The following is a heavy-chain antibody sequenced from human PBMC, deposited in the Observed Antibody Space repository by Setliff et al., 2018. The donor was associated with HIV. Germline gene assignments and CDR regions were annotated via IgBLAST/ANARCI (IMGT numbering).Heavy chain of an antibody. J-gene: IGHJ4*02. D-gene: IGHD2-2*03. Sequence: GGSLRLSCVASGFTFSSNWLSWVRQAPGKGLEWVANIKQDGSEKYYVDSVKGRFTISRDNAKNSLYLQVNNLRAEDTAVYYCAKVDNGHCTSASCRDFDYWGQGTLVTVS. V-gene: IGHV3-7*03. CDR2: IKQDGSEK. CDR1: GFTFSSNW. CDR3: AKVDNGHCTSASCRDFDY.